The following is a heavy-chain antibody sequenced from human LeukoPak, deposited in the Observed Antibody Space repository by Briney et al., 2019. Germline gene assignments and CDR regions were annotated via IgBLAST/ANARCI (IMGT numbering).Heavy chain of an antibody. CDR3: AKDQGITMIVVVFDI. D-gene: IGHD3-22*01. Sequence: PGRSLRLSCVASGFTFKSYGMHWVRQAPGKGLEWVAVISYDGSNKYYADSVKGRFTISRDNSKNTLYLQMNSLRAEDTAVHYCAKDQGITMIVVVFDIWGQGTMVTVSS. CDR1: GFTFKSYG. V-gene: IGHV3-30*18. J-gene: IGHJ3*02. CDR2: ISYDGSNK.